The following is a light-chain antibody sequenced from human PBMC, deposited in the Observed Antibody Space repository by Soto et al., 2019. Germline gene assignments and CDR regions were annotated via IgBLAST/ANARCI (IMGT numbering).Light chain of an antibody. CDR2: DAS. J-gene: IGKJ1*01. V-gene: IGKV3D-20*02. CDR1: QSISSNY. CDR3: QQGNTWPWT. Sequence: EIVLTQSPGTLSLSPGERATLSCRASQSISSNYVAWYQQKPGQAPRLLIYDASSRATGIPNRFSGSGSGTDFTLTISRLEPEDFAFYYCQQGNTWPWTFGQGTKVDIK.